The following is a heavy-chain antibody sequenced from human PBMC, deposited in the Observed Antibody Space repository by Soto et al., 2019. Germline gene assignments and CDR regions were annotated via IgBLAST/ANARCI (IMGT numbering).Heavy chain of an antibody. CDR3: ARVRYYYGSGSYFYDY. D-gene: IGHD3-10*01. CDR1: GGTFSSYA. J-gene: IGHJ4*02. CDR2: IIPIFGTA. V-gene: IGHV1-69*13. Sequence: SVKVSCKASGGTFSSYAISWVRQAPGQGLEWMGGIIPIFGTANYAQKFQGRVTITADESTSTAYMELSSLRSEDTAVYYCARVRYYYGSGSYFYDYWGQGTLVTVSS.